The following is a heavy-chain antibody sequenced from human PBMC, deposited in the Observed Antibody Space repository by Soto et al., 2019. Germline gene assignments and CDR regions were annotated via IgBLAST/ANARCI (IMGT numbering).Heavy chain of an antibody. V-gene: IGHV3-30-3*01. Sequence: PGGSLRLSCAASEFTFSSYAMHWVRQAPGKGLEWVAVVSYDGSNKYFAESVKGRFTISRDNSKNTLYLQMNSLGTEDTGVYYCARVLRDVSRFLEWSDYYYYGMDVWGQGTTVTVSS. CDR3: ARVLRDVSRFLEWSDYYYYGMDV. D-gene: IGHD3-3*01. CDR2: VSYDGSNK. J-gene: IGHJ6*02. CDR1: EFTFSSYA.